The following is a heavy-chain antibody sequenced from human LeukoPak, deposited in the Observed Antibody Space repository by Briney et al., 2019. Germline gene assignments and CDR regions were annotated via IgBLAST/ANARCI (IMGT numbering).Heavy chain of an antibody. V-gene: IGHV3-74*01. CDR1: GFTFSSYW. CDR2: INSDGSST. D-gene: IGHD4-23*01. CDR3: ARGDYGGNTYWYFDL. J-gene: IGHJ2*01. Sequence: GGSLRLSCAASGFTFSSYWMHWVCQAPGKGLVWVSRINSDGSSTSYADSVKGRFTISRDNAKNTLYLQMNSLRAEDTAVYYCARGDYGGNTYWYFDLWGRGTLVTVSS.